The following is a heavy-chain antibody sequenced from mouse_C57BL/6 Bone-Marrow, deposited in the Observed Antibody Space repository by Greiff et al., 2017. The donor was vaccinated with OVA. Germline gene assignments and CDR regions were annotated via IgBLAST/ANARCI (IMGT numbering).Heavy chain of an antibody. Sequence: QVQLQQSGAELVRPGSSVKLSCKASGYTFTSYWMHWVKQRPIQGLEWIGNIDPSDSETHYNQKFKDKATLTVDKSSSPAYMQLSSLTSEDSAVYYCARSLYYYGSSYVWYFDVWGTGTTVTVSS. CDR2: IDPSDSET. J-gene: IGHJ1*03. CDR1: GYTFTSYW. V-gene: IGHV1-52*01. CDR3: ARSLYYYGSSYVWYFDV. D-gene: IGHD1-1*01.